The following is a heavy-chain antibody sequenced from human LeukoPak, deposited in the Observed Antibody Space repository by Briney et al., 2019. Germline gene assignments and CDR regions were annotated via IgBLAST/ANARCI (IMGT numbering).Heavy chain of an antibody. CDR3: ARDHRGLNDY. Sequence: GGSLRLSCAASGFTFRDYSMTWVRQEPGKGPEWISSISVSGSNVLYADSLKGRFTISRDNDKNSVYLQLNSLRAEDTAVYYCARDHRGLNDYWGQGTLVTVSS. CDR2: ISVSGSNV. D-gene: IGHD2-8*01. V-gene: IGHV3-21*01. CDR1: GFTFRDYS. J-gene: IGHJ4*02.